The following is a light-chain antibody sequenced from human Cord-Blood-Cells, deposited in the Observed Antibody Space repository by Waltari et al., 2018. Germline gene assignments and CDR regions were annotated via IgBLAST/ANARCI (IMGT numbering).Light chain of an antibody. V-gene: IGLV3-19*01. CDR1: SPRRYY. CDR2: GKN. CDR3: NSRDSSGNRWV. J-gene: IGLJ3*02. Sequence: SSELTQDPAVSVALGQTVRITCQGDSPRRYYASWYQQKPGQAPVLGIYGKNNRPAGIPDRFSGSSSGNTASLTITGAQAEDEADYYCNSRDSSGNRWVFGGGTKLTVL.